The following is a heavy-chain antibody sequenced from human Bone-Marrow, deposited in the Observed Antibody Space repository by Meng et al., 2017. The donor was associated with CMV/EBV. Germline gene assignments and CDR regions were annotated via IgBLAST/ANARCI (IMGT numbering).Heavy chain of an antibody. D-gene: IGHD3-22*01. J-gene: IGHJ4*02. CDR2: ISAYNGNT. CDR3: ARVSYYYDSSGYPDY. V-gene: IGHV1-18*01. CDR1: GYTFTSYG. Sequence: ASVKVSCKASGYTFTSYGISWVRQAPGQGLEWMGWISAYNGNTNYAQKLQGRVTMTTDTSTSTAYMELRSLRSDDTAVYYRARVSYYYDSSGYPDYWGQGTLVTVSS.